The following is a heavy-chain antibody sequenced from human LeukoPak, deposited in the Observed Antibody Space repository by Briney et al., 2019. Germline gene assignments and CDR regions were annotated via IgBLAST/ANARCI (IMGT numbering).Heavy chain of an antibody. CDR3: ARAGGYYYDSNGYYPNYFDY. CDR2: IKQDGSEK. D-gene: IGHD3-22*01. CDR1: GFTFSSYW. J-gene: IGHJ4*02. Sequence: GGSLRLSCAASGFTFSSYWMSWVRQAPGKGLEWVANIKQDGSEKYYVDSVKGRFTISRDNAKNSLYLQMNSLRAEDTAVYYCARAGGYYYDSNGYYPNYFDYWGQGTLVTVSS. V-gene: IGHV3-7*01.